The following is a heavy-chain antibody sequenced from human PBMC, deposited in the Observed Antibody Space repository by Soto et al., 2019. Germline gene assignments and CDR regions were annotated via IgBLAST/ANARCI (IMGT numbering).Heavy chain of an antibody. CDR3: ASRPEGGLGRDY. CDR1: GFTFSSYW. D-gene: IGHD2-15*01. V-gene: IGHV3-74*01. Sequence: GGSLRLSCAASGFTFSSYWMHWVRQAPGKGLVWVSRINSDGSSTSYADSVKGRFTISRDNAKNTLYLQMNSLRAEDTAVYYCASRPEGGLGRDYWGQGTLVTVSS. CDR2: INSDGSST. J-gene: IGHJ4*02.